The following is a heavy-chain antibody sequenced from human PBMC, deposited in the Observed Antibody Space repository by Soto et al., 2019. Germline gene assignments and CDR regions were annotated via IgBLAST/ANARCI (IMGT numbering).Heavy chain of an antibody. CDR1: GYTFTDYY. J-gene: IGHJ4*02. CDR3: VRGPIYGGNHFDN. Sequence: ASVKVSCKASGYTFTDYYIHWVRQAPGQGLEWMGVINPTGGGISYARSFQGRVTMTGDTSTSTVYMELSSLRPEDTAVFYCVRGPIYGGNHFDNWGQGTLVTVSS. CDR2: INPTGGGI. V-gene: IGHV1-46*01. D-gene: IGHD4-17*01.